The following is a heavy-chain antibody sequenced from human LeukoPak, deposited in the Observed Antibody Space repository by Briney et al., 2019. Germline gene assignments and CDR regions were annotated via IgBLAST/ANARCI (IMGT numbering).Heavy chain of an antibody. CDR3: AKNTPSKVRGVIVFDY. CDR1: GFTFSSYA. Sequence: GGSLRLSCAASGFTFSSYAMSWVRQAPGKGLEWVSAISGSGGSTYYADSVKGRFTISRDNSKNTLYLQMNSLRAEDTAVYYCAKNTPSKVRGVIVFDYWGQGTLVTVSS. J-gene: IGHJ4*02. V-gene: IGHV3-23*01. CDR2: ISGSGGST. D-gene: IGHD3-10*01.